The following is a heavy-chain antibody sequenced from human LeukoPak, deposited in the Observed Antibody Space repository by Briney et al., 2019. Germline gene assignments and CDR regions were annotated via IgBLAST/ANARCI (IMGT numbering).Heavy chain of an antibody. Sequence: PSETLSLTCTVSGGSISGYYWSWIRQPPGKGLEWIGYIYYSGSTNYNPSLESRVTMSLDTSKKQFSLKLRSVTAADTAVYYCARHYYDTSVYFPYYFDSWGQGTLVTVSS. J-gene: IGHJ4*02. CDR2: IYYSGST. CDR3: ARHYYDTSVYFPYYFDS. CDR1: GGSISGYY. D-gene: IGHD3-22*01. V-gene: IGHV4-59*01.